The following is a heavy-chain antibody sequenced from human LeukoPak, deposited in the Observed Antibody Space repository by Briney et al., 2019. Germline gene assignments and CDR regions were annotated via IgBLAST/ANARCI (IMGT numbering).Heavy chain of an antibody. D-gene: IGHD6-13*01. Sequence: GGSLRLSCAASGFTFSSYAMSWVRQAPGKGLEWVSAISGSGGSAYYADSVKGRFTISRDNSKNTLYLQMNSLRAEDTAVYYCAKDAVGDSSSWYDYWGQGTLVTVSS. CDR1: GFTFSSYA. J-gene: IGHJ4*02. V-gene: IGHV3-23*01. CDR3: AKDAVGDSSSWYDY. CDR2: ISGSGGSA.